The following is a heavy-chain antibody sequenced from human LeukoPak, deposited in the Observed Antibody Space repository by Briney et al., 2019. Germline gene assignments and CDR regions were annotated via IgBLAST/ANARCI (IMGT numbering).Heavy chain of an antibody. CDR3: AREGSGSFHDAFDI. V-gene: IGHV3-74*01. J-gene: IGHJ3*02. D-gene: IGHD1-26*01. Sequence: GGSLRLSCAASGFTFSSYWMHWVGQAPGKGLVWVSRINSDGSSTSYADSVKGRFTISRDNSKNTLYLQMNSLRAEDTAVYYCAREGSGSFHDAFDIWGQGTMVTVSS. CDR1: GFTFSSYW. CDR2: INSDGSST.